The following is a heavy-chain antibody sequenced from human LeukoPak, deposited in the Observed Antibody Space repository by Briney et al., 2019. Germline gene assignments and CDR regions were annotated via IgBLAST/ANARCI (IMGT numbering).Heavy chain of an antibody. J-gene: IGHJ4*02. Sequence: SETLSLTCTVSGGSISTSDFYWGWIRQPPGKGLEWIGSIYYSGSTYYNPSLKSRVTISVDTSKNQFSLKLSSVTAADTAVYYCARLADYCSSTSCYRLFDYWGQGTLVTVSS. CDR3: ARLADYCSSTSCYRLFDY. V-gene: IGHV4-39*01. CDR1: GGSISTSDFY. CDR2: IYYSGST. D-gene: IGHD2-2*01.